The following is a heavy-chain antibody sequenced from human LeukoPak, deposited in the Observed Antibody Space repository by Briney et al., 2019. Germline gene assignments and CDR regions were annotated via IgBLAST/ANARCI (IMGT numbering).Heavy chain of an antibody. J-gene: IGHJ4*02. Sequence: GGSLRLSCAASAFTFSDYWMTWVRQAPGKGLERVANIKEDGSEKYYVDSAKGRFTISRDNAKNSLYLQMNSLRAEDTAVYYCARANPEFDYWGQGTLVTVSS. D-gene: IGHD1-14*01. CDR3: ARANPEFDY. CDR2: IKEDGSEK. V-gene: IGHV3-7*01. CDR1: AFTFSDYW.